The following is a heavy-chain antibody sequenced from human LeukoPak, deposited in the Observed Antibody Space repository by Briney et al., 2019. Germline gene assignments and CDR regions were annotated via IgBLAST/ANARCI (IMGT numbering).Heavy chain of an antibody. CDR3: AKDEIQGLAHNVEWFGELLPSNYYYYYMDV. J-gene: IGHJ6*03. V-gene: IGHV3-30*02. CDR2: IRYDGSNK. D-gene: IGHD3-10*01. Sequence: PGGSLRLSCAASGFTFSSYGMHWVRQAPGKGLEWVAFIRYDGSNKYYADSVKGRFTISRDNSKNTPYLQMNSLRAEDTAVYYCAKDEIQGLAHNVEWFGELLPSNYYYYYMDVWGKGTTVTISS. CDR1: GFTFSSYG.